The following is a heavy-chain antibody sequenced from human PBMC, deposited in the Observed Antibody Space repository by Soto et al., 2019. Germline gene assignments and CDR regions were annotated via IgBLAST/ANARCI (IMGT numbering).Heavy chain of an antibody. CDR1: GFTFDDYA. D-gene: IGHD6-13*01. CDR2: ISWNSGSI. CDR3: AKDILSSKNYYYYGMDV. V-gene: IGHV3-9*01. Sequence: VQLVESGGGLVQPGRSLRLSCAASGFTFDDYAMHWVRQAPGKGLEWVSGISWNSGSIGYADSVKGRFTISRDNAKNSLYLQMNSLRAEDTALYYCAKDILSSKNYYYYGMDVWGQGTTVTVSS. J-gene: IGHJ6*02.